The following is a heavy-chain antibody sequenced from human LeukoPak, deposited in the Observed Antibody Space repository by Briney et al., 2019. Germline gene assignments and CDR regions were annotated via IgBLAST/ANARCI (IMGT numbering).Heavy chain of an antibody. CDR2: ISSSGSTI. V-gene: IGHV3-48*03. CDR1: GFTFSSYE. CDR3: ASVGSSSWYGTNPVGY. Sequence: GGSLRLSCAASGFTFSSYEMNWVRQAPGKGLEWVSYISSSGSTIYYADSVKGRFTISRDNAKNSLYLQMNSLRAEDTAVYYCASVGSSSWYGTNPVGYWGQGTPVTVSS. D-gene: IGHD6-13*01. J-gene: IGHJ4*02.